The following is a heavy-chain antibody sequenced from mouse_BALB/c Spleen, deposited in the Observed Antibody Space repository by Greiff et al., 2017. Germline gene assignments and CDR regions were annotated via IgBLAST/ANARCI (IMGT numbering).Heavy chain of an antibody. V-gene: IGHV3-2*02. J-gene: IGHJ4*01. CDR1: GYSITSDYA. CDR3: ARNYRYVDAMDY. CDR2: ISYSGST. Sequence: EVQGVESGPGLVKPSQSLSLTCTVTGYSITSDYAWNWIRQFPGNKLEWMGYISYSGSTSYNPSLKSRISITRDTSKNQFFLQLNSVTTEDTATYYCARNYRYVDAMDYWGQGTSVTVSS. D-gene: IGHD2-14*01.